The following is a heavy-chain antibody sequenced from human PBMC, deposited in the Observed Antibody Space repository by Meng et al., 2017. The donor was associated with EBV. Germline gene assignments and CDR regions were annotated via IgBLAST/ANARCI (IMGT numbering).Heavy chain of an antibody. D-gene: IGHD6-6*01. J-gene: IGHJ4*02. V-gene: IGHV2-5*02. Sequence: QTSLKEPVTPLGKPPQHPTLTSIFSGFSLITRGGGVGWIRQPPGKALEGLALMYWDDDKRYSPSLKIRLTITKDTSKNQVVLTMTNMDPVDAATYYCAHRIAARPFDYWGQGTLVTVSS. CDR3: AHRIAARPFDY. CDR1: GFSLITRGGG. CDR2: MYWDDDK.